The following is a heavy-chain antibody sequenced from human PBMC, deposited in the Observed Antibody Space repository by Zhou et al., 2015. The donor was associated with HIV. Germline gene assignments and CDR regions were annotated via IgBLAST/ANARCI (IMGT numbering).Heavy chain of an antibody. CDR3: AVRGDHMITFGGIIFPLDS. D-gene: IGHD3-16*02. Sequence: EVLLVESGGDLVQPGGSLRLSCAASGFTFSSYWMSWVRQAPGRGLEWVSIIYAGGSRYYADSVKGLFTISRDNSTNTLYLQMTSLRVEDTAVYYCAVRGDHMITFGGIIFPLDSWGQGTLVTVVS. V-gene: IGHV3-66*01. J-gene: IGHJ4*02. CDR2: IYAGGSR. CDR1: GFTFSSYW.